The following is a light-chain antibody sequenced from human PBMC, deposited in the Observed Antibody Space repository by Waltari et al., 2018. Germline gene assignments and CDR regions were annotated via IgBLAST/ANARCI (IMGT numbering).Light chain of an antibody. CDR2: AAS. V-gene: IGKV1-6*01. CDR3: LQDYNYPRT. Sequence: IQMTQSPSSLSASAADSVTTTCRASQGIRNVLGWYQQKPGKAPKLLIYAASILQSGVPSRFSGSGSGTDFTLTISSLQPEDFATYYCLQDYNYPRTFGQGTKVEIK. J-gene: IGKJ1*01. CDR1: QGIRNV.